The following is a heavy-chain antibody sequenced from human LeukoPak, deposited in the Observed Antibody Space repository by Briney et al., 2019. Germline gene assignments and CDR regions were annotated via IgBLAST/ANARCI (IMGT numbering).Heavy chain of an antibody. D-gene: IGHD6-13*01. V-gene: IGHV3-9*01. J-gene: IGHJ4*02. CDR2: VSWNSGAI. CDR1: GFTFDDYA. CDR3: VMQPDY. Sequence: GGSLRLSCAASGFTFDDYAMHWVRQAPGKGLEWVSGVSWNSGAIGYADSVKGRFTISRDTSKNTLYLQMNSLRPEDTAVYYCVMQPDYWGQGTLVTVSS.